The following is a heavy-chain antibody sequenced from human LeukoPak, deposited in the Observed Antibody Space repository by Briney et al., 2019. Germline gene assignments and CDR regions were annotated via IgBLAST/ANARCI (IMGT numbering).Heavy chain of an antibody. D-gene: IGHD2-15*01. Sequence: GALRVSCKASGYTFTGYYMHWVRPAPGRGLGWMGWIKSNRSGTNYAQKFQGRVTMTRDTFNSTGYMEMSRLRTDGTAVYYCAREKVEGANWFDPWGRGTLVTVFS. CDR1: GYTFTGYY. V-gene: IGHV1-2*02. J-gene: IGHJ5*02. CDR3: AREKVEGANWFDP. CDR2: IKSNRSGT.